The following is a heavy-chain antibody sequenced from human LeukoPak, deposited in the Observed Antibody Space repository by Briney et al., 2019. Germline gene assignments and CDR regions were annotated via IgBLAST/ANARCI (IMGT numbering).Heavy chain of an antibody. Sequence: PSETLSLTCTVSGGSISSYYWSWIRQPPGKGLEWIGYIYYSGSTNYNPSLKSRVTISVDTSKNRFSLKLSSVTAADTAVYYCAREGVAGRVLEAFDIWGQGTMVTVSS. V-gene: IGHV4-59*01. CDR3: AREGVAGRVLEAFDI. D-gene: IGHD6-19*01. CDR1: GGSISSYY. J-gene: IGHJ3*02. CDR2: IYYSGST.